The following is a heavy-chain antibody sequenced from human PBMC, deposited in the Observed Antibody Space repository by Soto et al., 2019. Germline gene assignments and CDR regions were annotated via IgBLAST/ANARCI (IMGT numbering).Heavy chain of an antibody. CDR1: GGSISSHY. V-gene: IGHV4-59*11. J-gene: IGHJ4*02. CDR2: IYYSGST. Sequence: SETLSRTCIVTGGSISSHYWSWIRQPPGMGLEWLGYIYYSGSTNYNPSLNSRVTISVDTSKNQFSLRLASVTSADTAVYFCASDTYYSDLSGSKAPYFDYWGQGTLVTVSS. CDR3: ASDTYYSDLSGSKAPYFDY. D-gene: IGHD3-10*01.